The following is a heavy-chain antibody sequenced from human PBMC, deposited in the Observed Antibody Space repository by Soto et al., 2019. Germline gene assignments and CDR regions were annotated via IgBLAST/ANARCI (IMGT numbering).Heavy chain of an antibody. J-gene: IGHJ5*01. CDR3: ARGAHCPSVGCSGYPNNWFDS. Sequence: WEPPSLTFSISWGSINKFYCEWVHQAAGKGLWWMLQIHSTGTTTYHPSLKSRVRLSLDWTQDQVSLNLTSVTAADSGVSYCARGAHCPSVGCSGYPNNWFDSWGKGIQVTVSS. D-gene: IGHD3-9*01. V-gene: IGHV4-4*07. CDR1: WGSINKFY. CDR2: IHSTGTT.